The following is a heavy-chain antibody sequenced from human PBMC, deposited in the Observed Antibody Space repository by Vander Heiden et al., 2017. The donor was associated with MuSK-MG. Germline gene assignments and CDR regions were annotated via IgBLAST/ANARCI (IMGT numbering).Heavy chain of an antibody. CDR3: AKHVVVVIAKQKGYFDY. J-gene: IGHJ4*02. CDR2: ISGSGDTT. CDR1: GFTLRSYA. V-gene: IGHV3-23*01. Sequence: EVQLLESGGGLVQPGGSLRLSCAASGFTLRSYAMSWARQAPGKWLEWVSTISGSGDTTYYADSVKGRFTISRDNSKNTLYLQMNSLRAEDTAVYYCAKHVVVVIAKQKGYFDYWGQGTLVTVSS. D-gene: IGHD3-22*01.